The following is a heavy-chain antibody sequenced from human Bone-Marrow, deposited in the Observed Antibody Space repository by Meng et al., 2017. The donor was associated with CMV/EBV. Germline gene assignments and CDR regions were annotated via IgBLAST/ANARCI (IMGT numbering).Heavy chain of an antibody. Sequence: SVKVSCKASGYTFTDYYIHWVRQAPGQGLEWMGGIIPIFGTANYAQKFQGRVTITTDESTSTAYMELSSLRSEDTAVYYCARGEMDIVVVPAAIWFDPWGQGTLVTVSS. J-gene: IGHJ5*02. D-gene: IGHD2-2*03. CDR2: IIPIFGTA. CDR3: ARGEMDIVVVPAAIWFDP. CDR1: GYTFTDYY. V-gene: IGHV1-69*05.